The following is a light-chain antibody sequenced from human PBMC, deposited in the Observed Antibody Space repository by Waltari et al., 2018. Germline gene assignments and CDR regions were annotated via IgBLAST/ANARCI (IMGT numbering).Light chain of an antibody. CDR2: LNTDGSH. V-gene: IGLV4-69*01. J-gene: IGLJ2*01. CDR1: SGHSTHA. CDR3: QTWDTDSYVI. Sequence: QLVLTQSPSASASLGASVTLTCTLSSGHSTHAIAWQQQQTVKGPRYLMKLNTDGSHKEGDGIPDLFSGSSSGAVRYLTISSLQSEDEADYYCQTWDTDSYVIFGGGTKLTVL.